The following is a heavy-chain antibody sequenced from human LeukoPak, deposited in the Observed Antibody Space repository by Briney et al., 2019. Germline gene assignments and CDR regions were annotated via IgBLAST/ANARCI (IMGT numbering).Heavy chain of an antibody. D-gene: IGHD3-10*01. CDR3: ARYRYYYGSGSYYTDFDY. Sequence: PSETLSLTCTVSGGSISGYYWSWIRQPPGKGLEWVGYISYSGSTNYNPSLKSRVTISVDTSKNQFSLKLSSVTAADTAVYYCARYRYYYGSGSYYTDFDYWGQGTLVTVSS. V-gene: IGHV4-59*08. CDR1: GGSISGYY. CDR2: ISYSGST. J-gene: IGHJ4*02.